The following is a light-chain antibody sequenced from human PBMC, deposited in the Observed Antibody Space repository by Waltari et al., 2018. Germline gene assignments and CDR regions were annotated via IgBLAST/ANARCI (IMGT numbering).Light chain of an antibody. V-gene: IGKV3-15*01. J-gene: IGKJ4*01. CDR1: QSVTNN. CDR2: RAS. CDR3: QQYNNWPLT. Sequence: EIVMTQSPATPSLSPGERATLPCRASQSVTNNLAWYQQKPGQAPRLLIYRASTRATSIPARISGSGSGTEFTLTISSLQSEDFAFYYCQQYNNWPLTFGGGTKVEIK.